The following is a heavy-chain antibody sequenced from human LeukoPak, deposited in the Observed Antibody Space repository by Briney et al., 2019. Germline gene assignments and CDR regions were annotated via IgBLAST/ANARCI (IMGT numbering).Heavy chain of an antibody. J-gene: IGHJ3*02. Sequence: GGSLRLSCAASGFTFSDYYMSWIRQAPGKGLEWVSYISSSSSYTNYADSVKGRFTISRDNAKNSLYLQMNSLRAEDTAVYYCARGRGYSGYDAFDIWGQGTMVTVSS. CDR1: GFTFSDYY. V-gene: IGHV3-11*06. D-gene: IGHD5-12*01. CDR2: ISSSSSYT. CDR3: ARGRGYSGYDAFDI.